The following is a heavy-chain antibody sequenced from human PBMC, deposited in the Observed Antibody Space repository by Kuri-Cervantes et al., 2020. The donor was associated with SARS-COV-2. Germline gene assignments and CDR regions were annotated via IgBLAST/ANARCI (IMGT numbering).Heavy chain of an antibody. V-gene: IGHV3-53*01. D-gene: IGHD3-22*01. J-gene: IGHJ3*02. CDR1: GFTVSSNY. Sequence: GESLKISCAASGFTVSSNYMSWVRQAPGKGLEWVSVIYSGGSTYYADSVKGRFTISRVNSKNTLYLQMNSLRAEDTAVYYCAREAYNYYYDSSGYLLGGAFDIWGQGTMVTVSS. CDR3: AREAYNYYYDSSGYLLGGAFDI. CDR2: IYSGGST.